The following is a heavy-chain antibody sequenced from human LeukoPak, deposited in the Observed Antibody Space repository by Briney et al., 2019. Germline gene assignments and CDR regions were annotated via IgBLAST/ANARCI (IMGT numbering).Heavy chain of an antibody. Sequence: GRSLRLSCAASGFTFSTYGMHWVRQAPGKGLEWVAVISYDGSNKDYADSVKDRLTISRDNSKNTMSMQMNSLKAARRVVYYCAKEVRGDAFDIWGQGTMVTVSS. CDR3: AKEVRGDAFDI. CDR1: GFTFSTYG. V-gene: IGHV3-30*18. D-gene: IGHD3-16*01. J-gene: IGHJ3*02. CDR2: ISYDGSNK.